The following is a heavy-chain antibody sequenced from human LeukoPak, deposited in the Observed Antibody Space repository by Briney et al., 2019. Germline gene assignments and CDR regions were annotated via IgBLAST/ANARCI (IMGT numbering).Heavy chain of an antibody. CDR2: INHSGST. CDR3: ARVEDIVVVVAAPTTGYFDY. V-gene: IGHV4-34*01. D-gene: IGHD2-15*01. CDR1: GGSFSGYY. J-gene: IGHJ4*02. Sequence: KPSETLSLTCAVYGGSFSGYYWSWIRQPPGKGLEWIGEINHSGSTNYNPSLKSRVTISVDTSKNQFSLKLSSVTAADTAVYYCARVEDIVVVVAAPTTGYFDYWGQGTLVTVSS.